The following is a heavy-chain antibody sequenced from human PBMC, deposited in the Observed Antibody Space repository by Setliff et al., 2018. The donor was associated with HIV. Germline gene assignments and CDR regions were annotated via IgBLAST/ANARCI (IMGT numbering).Heavy chain of an antibody. Sequence: GGSLRLSCAASGFTFSSYCMHWVRQAPGKGLEWVSRVNPDETITTYADSVRGRFTISRDNAKNTLYLQMNNLRAEDTALYYCVRDRQLTFDFWGQGTVVTVSS. J-gene: IGHJ4*02. CDR1: GFTFSSYC. CDR2: VNPDETIT. V-gene: IGHV3-74*01. D-gene: IGHD3-3*01. CDR3: VRDRQLTFDF.